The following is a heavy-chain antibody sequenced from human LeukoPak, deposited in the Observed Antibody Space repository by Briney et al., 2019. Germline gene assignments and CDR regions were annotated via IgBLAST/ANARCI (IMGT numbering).Heavy chain of an antibody. CDR3: ARDPRPKIAVAGTLIS. D-gene: IGHD6-19*01. Sequence: GGSLRLSCIVSGFIFSNYAMSWVRQAPGKGLEWVSIITGSGGDSYYADSVKGRFTISRDNSKNTLYLQMNSLRAEDTAVYYCARDPRPKIAVAGTLISWGQGTLVTVFS. V-gene: IGHV3-23*01. CDR1: GFIFSNYA. J-gene: IGHJ5*02. CDR2: ITGSGGDS.